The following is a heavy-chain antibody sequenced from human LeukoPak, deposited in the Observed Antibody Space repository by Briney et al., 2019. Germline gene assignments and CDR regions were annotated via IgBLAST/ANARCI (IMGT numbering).Heavy chain of an antibody. CDR3: ARSGPPQLLLGGFDY. CDR2: IYHSGST. D-gene: IGHD2-2*01. V-gene: IGHV4-39*07. CDR1: GGSISSSSYY. J-gene: IGHJ4*02. Sequence: PSETLSLTCTVSGGSISSSSYYWGWIRQPPGKGLEWIGEIYHSGSTNYNPSLKSRVTISVDKSKNQFSLKLSSVTAADTAVYYCARSGPPQLLLGGFDYWGQGTLVTVSS.